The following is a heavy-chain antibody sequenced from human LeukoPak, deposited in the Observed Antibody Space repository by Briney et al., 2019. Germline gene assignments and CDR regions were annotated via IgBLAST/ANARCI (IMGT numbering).Heavy chain of an antibody. CDR3: AGYCGGGTCNAAGY. D-gene: IGHD2-15*01. J-gene: IGHJ4*02. CDR1: GFTFSDYY. CDR2: ISSSGSTI. Sequence: GSLRLSCAASGFTFSDYYMSWIRQAPGEGLEWVSYISSSGSTIYYADSVKGRFTTSRDNARNSLYLQMNSLRAEDTAVYYCAGYCGGGTCNAAGYWGQGTLVTVSS. V-gene: IGHV3-11*01.